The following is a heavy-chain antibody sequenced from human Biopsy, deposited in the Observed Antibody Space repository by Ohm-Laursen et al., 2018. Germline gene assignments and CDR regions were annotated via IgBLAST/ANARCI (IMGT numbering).Heavy chain of an antibody. J-gene: IGHJ2*01. CDR2: ISWNSGNI. CDR3: AKDLASGSDYYWYFDF. CDR1: GFTFADYA. D-gene: IGHD2-21*01. Sequence: SLRLSCAASGFTFADYALHWVRQAPGKGLEWVSGISWNSGNIGYADSVKGRFTISRDNAKNSVYLQMNSLRAEDTAFYYCAKDLASGSDYYWYFDFWGRGTLVTVSS. V-gene: IGHV3-9*01.